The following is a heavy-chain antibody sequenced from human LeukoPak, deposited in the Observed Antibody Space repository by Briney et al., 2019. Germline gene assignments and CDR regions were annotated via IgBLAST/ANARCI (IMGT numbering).Heavy chain of an antibody. CDR2: INPNIGGT. J-gene: IGHJ4*02. CDR1: GYMFTGFY. V-gene: IGHV1-2*02. Sequence: ASVKVSFKASGYMFTGFYIHWVRQAPGQGLEWMGWINPNIGGTNFAQKFQGRVTITRDTSISTAYMELNRLTSNDTAVYYCARDGIGVHPGYSRNVLDFWGQGTLVTVSS. CDR3: ARDGIGVHPGYSRNVLDF. D-gene: IGHD4-11*01.